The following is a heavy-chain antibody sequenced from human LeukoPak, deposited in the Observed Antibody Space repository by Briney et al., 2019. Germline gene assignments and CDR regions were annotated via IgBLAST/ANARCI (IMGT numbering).Heavy chain of an antibody. CDR1: GGSISSSSYY. V-gene: IGHV4-39*01. Sequence: SETLSLTCTVSGGSISSSSYYWGWIRQPPGKGLEWIGSIYYSGSHYYNPSLKSRVTISVDTSKNQFSLKLSSVTAADTAVYYCAGSYCGGDCYTAWVIYQSLWARWGQGTLVTVSS. CDR3: AGSYCGGDCYTAWVIYQSLWAR. CDR2: IYYSGSH. D-gene: IGHD2-21*02. J-gene: IGHJ4*02.